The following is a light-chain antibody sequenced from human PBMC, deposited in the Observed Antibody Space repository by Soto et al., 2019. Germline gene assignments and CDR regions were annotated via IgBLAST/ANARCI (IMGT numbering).Light chain of an antibody. CDR2: EVT. V-gene: IGLV2-8*01. CDR3: SSYAGGNNLV. J-gene: IGLJ3*02. Sequence: QSALTQPPSASGSPGQSVTISCTGTSSDSGAYNYVSWYQQHPGKVPKLMIYEVTKRPSGVPDRFSGSQSGNTASLTVSGLQAEDEADYYCSSYAGGNNLVFGGGTKLTVL. CDR1: SSDSGAYNY.